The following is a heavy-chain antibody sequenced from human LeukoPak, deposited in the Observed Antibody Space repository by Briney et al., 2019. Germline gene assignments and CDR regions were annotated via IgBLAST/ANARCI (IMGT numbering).Heavy chain of an antibody. CDR2: IYYSGST. Sequence: PSETLSLTCTVSGGSISSGGYYWGWIRQHPGKGLEWIGYIYYSGSTYYNPSLKSRVTISVDTSKNQFSLKLSSATAADTAVYYCARSRYGDYGGGWFDPWGQGTLVTVSS. J-gene: IGHJ5*02. CDR1: GGSISSGGYY. D-gene: IGHD4-17*01. V-gene: IGHV4-31*03. CDR3: ARSRYGDYGGGWFDP.